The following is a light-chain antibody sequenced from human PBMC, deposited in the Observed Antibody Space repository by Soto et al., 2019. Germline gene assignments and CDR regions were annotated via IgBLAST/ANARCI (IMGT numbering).Light chain of an antibody. CDR3: QQSYRTPWT. J-gene: IGKJ1*01. Sequence: DIQMTQSPSSLSASVGDRVTITCRASQTISSSLNWYQQKPGTAPKLLIYTASRLQSGVPSRFSVSGSGTDFTLTISSLQPEDFTTYYCQQSYRTPWTFGQGTKVEIK. V-gene: IGKV1-39*01. CDR2: TAS. CDR1: QTISSS.